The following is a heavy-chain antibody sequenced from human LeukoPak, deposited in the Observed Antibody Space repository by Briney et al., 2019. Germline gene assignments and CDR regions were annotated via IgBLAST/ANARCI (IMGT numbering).Heavy chain of an antibody. D-gene: IGHD3-22*01. V-gene: IGHV3-72*01. CDR3: SRDGKEGDNSAFDV. CDR1: GFPYSDYI. J-gene: IGHJ3*01. Sequence: GGPLSLSRGLSGFPYSDYIVAGVRQPPGKGREGVGRIRRKGQSYTPEYAASVKVGFTIARNDSKNSLYLHMNSLRTENTAVYHCSRDGKEGDNSAFDVWGQGTMVTVSS. CDR2: IRRKGQSYTP.